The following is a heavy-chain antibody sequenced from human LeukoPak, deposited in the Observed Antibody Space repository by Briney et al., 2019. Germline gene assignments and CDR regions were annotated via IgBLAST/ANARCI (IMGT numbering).Heavy chain of an antibody. Sequence: SETLSLTCTVSGGSGDSVSSSTSYWGWIRQPPGKGLEWIGNIYYTGSTYYNPSLKSRVTMSVDTSKNQFSLKVSSVTAADTAVYYCARLSKGRYFDYIFDYWGKGTLVTVSS. CDR3: ARLSKGRYFDYIFDY. D-gene: IGHD3-9*01. J-gene: IGHJ4*02. CDR1: GGSGDSVSSSTSY. V-gene: IGHV4-39*01. CDR2: IYYTGST.